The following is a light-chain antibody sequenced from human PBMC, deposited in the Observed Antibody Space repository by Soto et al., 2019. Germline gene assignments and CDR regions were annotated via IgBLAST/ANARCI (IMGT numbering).Light chain of an antibody. CDR2: VTS. CDR3: QQTFSAPGT. CDR1: QNITKV. J-gene: IGKJ1*01. V-gene: IGKV1-39*01. Sequence: DIQMTQSPSSLSASVGDRVSVTCRTSQNITKVLNWYQEKPGKAPKVLIYVTSNLENGVPSTLSGSGSGTHFTLSISSLQPEDFATYTCQQTFSAPGTFGPGTRVEVK.